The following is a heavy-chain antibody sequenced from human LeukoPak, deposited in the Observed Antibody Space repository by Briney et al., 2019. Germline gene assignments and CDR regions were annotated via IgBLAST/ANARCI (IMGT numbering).Heavy chain of an antibody. V-gene: IGHV3-21*01. CDR3: ARDFPGGGNHNWFDP. J-gene: IGHJ5*02. D-gene: IGHD2-15*01. CDR2: ISSSSYI. Sequence: GGSLRLSCAASGFTFSSYSMNWVRQAPGKGLEWVSSISSSSYIYYGDSVKGRFTISRDNAKNSLYLQMNSLRAEDTAVYYCARDFPGGGNHNWFDPWGQGTLVTVSS. CDR1: GFTFSSYS.